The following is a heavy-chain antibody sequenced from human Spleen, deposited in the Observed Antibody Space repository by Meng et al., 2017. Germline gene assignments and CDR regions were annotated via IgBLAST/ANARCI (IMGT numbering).Heavy chain of an antibody. Sequence: SETLSLTCAVYGGSFSAYYWNWIRQPPGKGLEWIGEINRGSTNYNPSLQTRVTMSVDTSKNQFSLNLKSVTAADTAVYYCARDLGIAAAGGSFDYWGQGTLVTVS. CDR1: GGSFSAYY. D-gene: IGHD6-13*01. CDR3: ARDLGIAAAGGSFDY. V-gene: IGHV4-34*01. CDR2: INRGST. J-gene: IGHJ4*02.